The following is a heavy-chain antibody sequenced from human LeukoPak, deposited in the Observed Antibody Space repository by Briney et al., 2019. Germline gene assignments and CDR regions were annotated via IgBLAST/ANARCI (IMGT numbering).Heavy chain of an antibody. D-gene: IGHD3-10*01. CDR1: GGSISLYY. CDR2: IYTSGST. J-gene: IGHJ4*02. V-gene: IGHV4-4*07. CDR3: ARGKTMVRGVIITYRGLWFDY. Sequence: PSETLSLTCTVSGGSISLYYWKWIRPPAGKGLEWIGRIYTSGSTNYNPSLKSRVTMSLDTSKNQFSLKLSSVTAADTAVYYCARGKTMVRGVIITYRGLWFDYWGQGTLVTVSS.